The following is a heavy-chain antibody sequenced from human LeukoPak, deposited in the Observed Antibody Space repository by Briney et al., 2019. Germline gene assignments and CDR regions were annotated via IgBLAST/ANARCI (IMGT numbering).Heavy chain of an antibody. CDR2: INQDGREK. V-gene: IGHV3-7*01. Sequence: GGSLRLSCGASGFTFSRYWMTWVRQAPGKGLEWVANINQDGREKYYVDSVKGRFTISRDNTKNSLYLQMNSLRAEDTAVYYCARDTYGDGDYWGQGTLITVSS. CDR3: ARDTYGDGDY. D-gene: IGHD4-17*01. J-gene: IGHJ4*02. CDR1: GFTFSRYW.